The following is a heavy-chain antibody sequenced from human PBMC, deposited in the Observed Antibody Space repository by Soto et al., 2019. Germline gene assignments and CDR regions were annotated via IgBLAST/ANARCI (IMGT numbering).Heavy chain of an antibody. V-gene: IGHV1-69*02. Sequence: QVQLVQSGAEVKKAGSSVKVSCKTSGGTFSSFTISWVRQAPGQGLEWMGRIIPMLGIADYAQKFQGRVTITADRSTSTAYMALSSLRSEDTAVYYCARAQGYYDSSIYRGFDPWGQGTLVTVSS. CDR1: GGTFSSFT. CDR3: ARAQGYYDSSIYRGFDP. D-gene: IGHD3-22*01. CDR2: IIPMLGIA. J-gene: IGHJ5*02.